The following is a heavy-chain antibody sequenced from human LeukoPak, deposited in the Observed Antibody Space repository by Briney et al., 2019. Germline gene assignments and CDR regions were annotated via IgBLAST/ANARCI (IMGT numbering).Heavy chain of an antibody. V-gene: IGHV1-46*01. Sequence: ASVKVSCKASGGTFSSYAISWVRQAPGQGLEWMGIINPSGGSTSYAQKFQGRVTMTRDTSTSTVYMELSSLRSEDTAVYYCARDLGGMATIQFDYWGQGTLVTVSS. CDR3: ARDLGGMATIQFDY. CDR2: INPSGGST. CDR1: GGTFSSYA. D-gene: IGHD5-24*01. J-gene: IGHJ4*02.